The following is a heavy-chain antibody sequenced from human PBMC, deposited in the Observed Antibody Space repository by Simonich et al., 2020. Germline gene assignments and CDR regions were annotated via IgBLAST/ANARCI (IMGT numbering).Heavy chain of an antibody. D-gene: IGHD7-27*01. J-gene: IGHJ4*02. Sequence: QVQLVQSGAEVKKPGASVKVSCKASGYTFTGYYMHWVRPAPGQGLEWMGWINPNRGGTNYEQKVQGRVTMTRDTSISTAYMELSRLRSDDTAVYYCARSAGSTGDFDYWGQGTLVTVSS. CDR1: GYTFTGYY. V-gene: IGHV1-2*02. CDR2: INPNRGGT. CDR3: ARSAGSTGDFDY.